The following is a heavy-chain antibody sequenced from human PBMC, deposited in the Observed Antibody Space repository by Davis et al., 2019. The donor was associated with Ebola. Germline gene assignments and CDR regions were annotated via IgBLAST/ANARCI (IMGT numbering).Heavy chain of an antibody. V-gene: IGHV3-9*01. CDR1: GFTFDDYA. Sequence: SLKISCVGSGFTFDDYAMSWVRQAPGKGLEWVSGISWSGDSVGYVDSVKGRFTISRENAKNSLYLQMTYLRAEDSAVYYCARGDGYNYFDSWGQGTLVTVSS. J-gene: IGHJ4*02. D-gene: IGHD5-24*01. CDR2: ISWSGDSV. CDR3: ARGDGYNYFDS.